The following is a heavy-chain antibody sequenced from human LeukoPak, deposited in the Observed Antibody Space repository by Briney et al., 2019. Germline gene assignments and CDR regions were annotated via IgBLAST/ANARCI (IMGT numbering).Heavy chain of an antibody. CDR1: GYTFSGYF. CDR3: ASDLSSTPNWELDH. V-gene: IGHV1-2*06. Sequence: ASVKVSCKASGYTFSGYFMHWVRQAPGQGLEWMGRINPGSGETEFAQKFQGRVTMTRDTSISTAYMEVSGLTFDDTAIYYCASDLSSTPNWELDHWGQGTLVTVSS. J-gene: IGHJ5*02. D-gene: IGHD7-27*01. CDR2: INPGSGET.